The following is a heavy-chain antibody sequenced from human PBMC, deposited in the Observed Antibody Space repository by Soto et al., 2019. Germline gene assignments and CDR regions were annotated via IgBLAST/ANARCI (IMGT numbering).Heavy chain of an antibody. V-gene: IGHV1-2*02. Sequence: QVQLVQSGAEVRKPGSSVKVSCKASGYTFSDYYIHWVRQAPGQGLEWMGWINANSGGTKYAPKFQGGVTRTSATSSTTAYMALSRLISGDTAVDYCAKDPATATPEGVDSWGQGTLVTVSS. CDR3: AKDPATATPEGVDS. CDR1: GYTFSDYY. D-gene: IGHD1-1*01. J-gene: IGHJ4*02. CDR2: INANSGGT.